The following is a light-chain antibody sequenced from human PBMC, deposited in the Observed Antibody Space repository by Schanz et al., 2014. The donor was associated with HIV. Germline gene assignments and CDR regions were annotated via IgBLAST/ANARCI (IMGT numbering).Light chain of an antibody. V-gene: IGLV2-14*01. CDR2: EVT. CDR1: SSDVGGYNY. CDR3: QTWGTGIVV. J-gene: IGLJ2*01. Sequence: QSALTQPASVSGSPGQSITISCTGTSSDVGGYNYVSWYQQHPGKAPKLMIYEVTRRPSGVPDRFSGSSSGAERYLTISSLQSEDEADYYCQTWGTGIVVFGGGTKLTVL.